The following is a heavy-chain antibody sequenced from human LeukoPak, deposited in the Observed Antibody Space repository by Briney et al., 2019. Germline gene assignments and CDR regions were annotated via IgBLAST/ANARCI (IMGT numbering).Heavy chain of an antibody. CDR3: ARGLTIQLWFAFDI. CDR2: IGSSGSTI. V-gene: IGHV3-11*01. Sequence: GSLRLSCAASGFTFSDYYMSWIRQAPGKGLEWVSYIGSSGSTIYYADSVKGRFTISRDNAKNSLYLQMNSLRAEDTAVYYCARGLTIQLWFAFDIWGQGTMVTVSS. CDR1: GFTFSDYY. J-gene: IGHJ3*02. D-gene: IGHD5-18*01.